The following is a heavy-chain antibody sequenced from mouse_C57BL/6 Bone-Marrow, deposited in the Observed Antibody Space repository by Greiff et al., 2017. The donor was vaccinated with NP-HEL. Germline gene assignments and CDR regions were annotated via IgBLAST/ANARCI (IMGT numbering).Heavy chain of an antibody. V-gene: IGHV7-3*01. CDR1: GFTFTDYY. J-gene: IGHJ3*01. D-gene: IGHD4-1*01. CDR2: LRNKANGYTT. Sequence: EVKLVESGGGLVQPGGSLSLSCAASGFTFTDYYMSWVRQPPGKALEWLGFLRNKANGYTTEYSASVKGRFTISRDNSQSILYLQMNALRAEDSATYYCARSFLGLAYWGQGTLVTVSA. CDR3: ARSFLGLAY.